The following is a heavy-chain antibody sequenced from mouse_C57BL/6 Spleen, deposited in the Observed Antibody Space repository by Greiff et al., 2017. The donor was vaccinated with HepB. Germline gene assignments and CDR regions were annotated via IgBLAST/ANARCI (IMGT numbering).Heavy chain of an antibody. Sequence: EVQLVESGPGLVKPSQSLTLSCSASGYSFTSGYYWYWIRQYPGNKLEWVGYISYDGSTNYNPTLKNRITIPRDTSKNPLFLKLNSLTTEDTATYYCARGDLYYYAMDYWGQGTSVTVSS. D-gene: IGHD1-1*01. CDR2: ISYDGST. CDR3: ARGDLYYYAMDY. CDR1: GYSFTSGYY. V-gene: IGHV3-6*01. J-gene: IGHJ4*01.